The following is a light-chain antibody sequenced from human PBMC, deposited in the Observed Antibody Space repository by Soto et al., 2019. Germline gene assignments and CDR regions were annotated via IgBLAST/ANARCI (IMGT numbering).Light chain of an antibody. CDR1: QSIGSW. J-gene: IGKJ1*01. CDR3: QQSYSTTWT. Sequence: DIQMTQSPSTLSASVGDRVTITCRASQSIGSWLAWYQQQPGKAPKLLIYAASSLQSGVPSRFSGSGSETDFTLTISSLQPEDFATYSCQQSYSTTWTFGQGTKVDIK. V-gene: IGKV1-39*01. CDR2: AAS.